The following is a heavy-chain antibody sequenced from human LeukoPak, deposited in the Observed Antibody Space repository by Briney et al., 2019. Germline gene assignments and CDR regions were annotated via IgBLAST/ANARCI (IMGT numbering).Heavy chain of an antibody. V-gene: IGHV1-2*02. CDR1: GYTFTGYY. CDR2: INPNSGGT. Sequence: ASVKVSCTASGYTFTGYYMHWVRQAPGQGLGWMGWINPNSGGTNYAQKFQGRVTMTRDTSISTAYMELSRLRSDDTAVYYCARADSGYDYGIDYWGQGTLVTVSS. CDR3: ARADSGYDYGIDY. D-gene: IGHD5-12*01. J-gene: IGHJ4*02.